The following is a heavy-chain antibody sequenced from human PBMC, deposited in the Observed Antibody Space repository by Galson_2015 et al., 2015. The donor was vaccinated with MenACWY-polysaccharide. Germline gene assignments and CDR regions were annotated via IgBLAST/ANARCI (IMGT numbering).Heavy chain of an antibody. CDR3: ARPVVPSGFDP. J-gene: IGHJ5*02. D-gene: IGHD2-2*01. CDR1: GYTFTGYY. Sequence: SVKVSCKASGYTFTGYYMQWVRQAPGQGLEWMGWIDLNSGGTNYAQKFQGRVTMTRDTSVSTAYMELSSLRSDDTAVYYCARPVVPSGFDPWGQGTLVTVSS. V-gene: IGHV1-2*02. CDR2: IDLNSGGT.